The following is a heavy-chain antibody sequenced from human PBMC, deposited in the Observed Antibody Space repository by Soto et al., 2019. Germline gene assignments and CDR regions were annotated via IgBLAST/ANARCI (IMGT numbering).Heavy chain of an antibody. Sequence: VRLEESGPGLVKPSETLSLICSVSGGSVNNANYFWNWIRHHPENGLEWIGYIYYRGRTRYNPSFKTRASLSIVTSKNQSSLRLNSATFADTAVYFWAIDPDYGGSLGGMDDWGRGTTVTVSS. CDR1: GGSVNNANYF. CDR3: AIDPDYGGSLGGMDD. J-gene: IGHJ6*02. CDR2: IYYRGRT. V-gene: IGHV4-31*03. D-gene: IGHD4-17*01.